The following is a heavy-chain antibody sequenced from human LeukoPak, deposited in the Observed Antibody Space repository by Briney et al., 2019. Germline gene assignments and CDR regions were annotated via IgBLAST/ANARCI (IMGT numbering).Heavy chain of an antibody. Sequence: PSETLSLTXTVSGGSISSYYWSWIRQPAGKGLEWIGRIYTSGGTNYNPSLKSRVTMSVDTSKNQFSLKLSSVTAADTAVYYCARVRIAVAGSHYYMDVWGKGTTVTVSS. CDR3: ARVRIAVAGSHYYMDV. CDR2: IYTSGGT. CDR1: GGSISSYY. V-gene: IGHV4-4*07. D-gene: IGHD6-19*01. J-gene: IGHJ6*03.